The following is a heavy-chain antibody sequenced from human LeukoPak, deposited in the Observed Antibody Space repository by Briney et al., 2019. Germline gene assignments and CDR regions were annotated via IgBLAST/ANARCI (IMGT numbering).Heavy chain of an antibody. CDR1: GGSISSYY. Sequence: SETLSLTCTVSGGSISSYYWSWIRQPPGKGLEWIGYIYYSGSTNYNPSLKSRVTISVDTSKNQFSLKLSSVTAADTAVYYCARKYSSSWYYGYNWFDPWGQGTLVTVSS. CDR2: IYYSGST. D-gene: IGHD6-13*01. V-gene: IGHV4-59*01. J-gene: IGHJ5*02. CDR3: ARKYSSSWYYGYNWFDP.